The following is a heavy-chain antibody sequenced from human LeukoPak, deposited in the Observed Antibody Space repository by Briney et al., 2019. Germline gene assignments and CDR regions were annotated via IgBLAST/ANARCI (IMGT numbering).Heavy chain of an antibody. Sequence: ASVKVSCKVSGYTLTELSMHWVRQATGQGLEWMGWMNPNSGNTGYAQKFQGRVTMTRNTSISTAYMELSSLRSEDTAVYYCARGVGATTDPFDYWGQGTLVTVSS. D-gene: IGHD1-26*01. J-gene: IGHJ4*02. CDR2: MNPNSGNT. CDR3: ARGVGATTDPFDY. CDR1: GYTLTELS. V-gene: IGHV1-8*01.